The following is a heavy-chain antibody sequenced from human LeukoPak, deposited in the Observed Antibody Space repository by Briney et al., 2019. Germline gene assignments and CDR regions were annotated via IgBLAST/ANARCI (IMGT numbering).Heavy chain of an antibody. CDR3: ARHRRDYYYYMDV. Sequence: GESLKISCKGSGYRFTSYWIAWVRQMPGKGLEWMGIIYPGDSDTRYSPSFQGQVTISADKSISTAYLQWSSLKASDTAMYYCARHRRDYYYYMDVWGKGTTVTVSS. CDR2: IYPGDSDT. V-gene: IGHV5-51*01. J-gene: IGHJ6*03. CDR1: GYRFTSYW.